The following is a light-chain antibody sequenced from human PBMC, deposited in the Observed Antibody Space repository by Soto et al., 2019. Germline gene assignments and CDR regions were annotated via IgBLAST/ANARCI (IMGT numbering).Light chain of an antibody. CDR2: AAS. J-gene: IGKJ1*01. CDR3: QQFSSYST. V-gene: IGKV1-5*01. Sequence: DIQMTQSPSTLSASVGDRVTITCRASQNIDNWLAWYQQRPGKAPNLLIYAASTLETGVPSRFSGSGSGTELTLTIRSLQPDDFATYYCQQFSSYSTFGQGTKVEIK. CDR1: QNIDNW.